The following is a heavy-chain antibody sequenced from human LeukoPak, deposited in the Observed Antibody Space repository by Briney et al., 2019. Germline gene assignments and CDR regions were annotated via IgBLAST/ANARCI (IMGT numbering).Heavy chain of an antibody. CDR1: GGSISSSSYY. CDR3: ARAFGGSSSWSDYYYYYMDV. J-gene: IGHJ6*03. D-gene: IGHD6-13*01. V-gene: IGHV4-39*07. CDR2: IYYSGST. Sequence: PSETLSLTCTVSGGSISSSSYYWGWIRQPPGKGLEWIGSIYYSGSTYYNPSLRSRVTISVDTSKNQFSLKLSSVTAADTAVYYCARAFGGSSSWSDYYYYYMDVWGKGTTVTVSS.